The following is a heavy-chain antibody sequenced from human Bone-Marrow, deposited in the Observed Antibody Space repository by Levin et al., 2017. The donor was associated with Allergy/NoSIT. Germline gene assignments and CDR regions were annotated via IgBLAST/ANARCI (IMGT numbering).Heavy chain of an antibody. CDR2: IFPGTSTT. CDR1: GYSFSSYW. Sequence: GESLKISCKGSGYSFSSYWIIWVRQMPGKGLDYMGTIFPGTSTTRYSPSFQGQVTISADKSTSTAFLQWSSLKASDTAMYYCARDETNWFDPWGQGTLVTVSS. V-gene: IGHV5-51*01. CDR3: ARDETNWFDP. J-gene: IGHJ5*02.